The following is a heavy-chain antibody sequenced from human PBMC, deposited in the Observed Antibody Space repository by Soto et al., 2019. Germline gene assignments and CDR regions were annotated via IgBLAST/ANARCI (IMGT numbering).Heavy chain of an antibody. CDR2: IYYSGST. CDR3: ARLPKLDNLAIDY. D-gene: IGHD2-2*03. V-gene: IGHV4-39*01. Sequence: SETLSLTCTVSGGSISSSSYYGGWIRQPPGKGLEWIGSIYYSGSTYYNPSLKSRVTISVDTSKNQFSLKLSSVTAADTAVYNCARLPKLDNLAIDYWGQGTLVTVSS. CDR1: GGSISSSSYY. J-gene: IGHJ4*02.